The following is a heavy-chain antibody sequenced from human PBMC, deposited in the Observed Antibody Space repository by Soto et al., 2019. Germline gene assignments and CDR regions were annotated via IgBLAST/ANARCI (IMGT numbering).Heavy chain of an antibody. Sequence: QVQLQESGPGLVKPSETLSLTCTVSGGSISSYYWSWIRQPPGKGLEWIGYIYYSGSTNYNPSLKSLVTISVDTSKNQFSLKLSSVTAADTAVYYCARDSSIWRGGVDWFDPWGQGTLVTVSS. J-gene: IGHJ5*02. CDR3: ARDSSIWRGGVDWFDP. V-gene: IGHV4-59*01. CDR2: IYYSGST. CDR1: GGSISSYY. D-gene: IGHD6-13*01.